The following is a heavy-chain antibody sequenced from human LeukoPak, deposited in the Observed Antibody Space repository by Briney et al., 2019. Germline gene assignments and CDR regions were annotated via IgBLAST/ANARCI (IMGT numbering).Heavy chain of an antibody. CDR3: ATLSTMRATTIYWYFGL. CDR2: FDPEDGET. CDR1: GHTLTELT. Sequence: ASVKVSCKVSGHTLTELTMHWVRQAPGKGLGWMGGFDPEDGETIYAQKFQGRVAMTEDTSTDTAYMELSSLRSEDTAIYYCATLSTMRATTIYWYFGLWGRGTLVTVSS. D-gene: IGHD2-2*01. J-gene: IGHJ2*01. V-gene: IGHV1-24*01.